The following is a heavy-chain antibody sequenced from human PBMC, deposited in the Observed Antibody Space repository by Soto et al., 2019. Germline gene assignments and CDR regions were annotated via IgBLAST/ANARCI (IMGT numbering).Heavy chain of an antibody. D-gene: IGHD2-2*01. CDR1: GFTFSSYA. V-gene: IGHV3-23*01. J-gene: IGHJ4*02. CDR3: PRRTGGCYFDY. Sequence: GSLRLSCAASGFTFSSYAMSWVRQAPGKGLEWVSVISGSGGSTYYADSVKGRFTISRDNSKNTLYLQMKSLRAEDTAVYYCPRRTGGCYFDYGGQGPLVTFP. CDR2: ISGSGGST.